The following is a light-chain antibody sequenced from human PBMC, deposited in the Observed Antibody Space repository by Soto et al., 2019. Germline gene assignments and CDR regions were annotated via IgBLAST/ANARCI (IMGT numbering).Light chain of an antibody. CDR3: QQRSSWQVA. J-gene: IGKJ5*01. CDR2: DAS. V-gene: IGKV3D-11*02. Sequence: EIVMTQSPATLSVSPGEGATLSCRASQSVNTYLAWYQQKPGQAPRLLIYDASNRATGIPARFSGSGSGTNFTLTISSLEPEDFAVYYCQQRSSWQVAFGQGTRLEIK. CDR1: QSVNTY.